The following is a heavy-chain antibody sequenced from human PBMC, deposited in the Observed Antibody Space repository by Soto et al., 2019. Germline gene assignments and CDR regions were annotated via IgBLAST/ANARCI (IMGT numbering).Heavy chain of an antibody. CDR2: INPSGGVT. D-gene: IGHD5-18*01. J-gene: IGHJ4*02. CDR1: GYTFTHYY. Sequence: QVQLVQSGAEVRKPGASVKVSCKASGYTFTHYYIHWVRQAPGQGLEWMGIINPSGGVTTYAQKFRDGFTMTRDTYTSTVYMELSSRRSEDSDVYYCATSVNSAMAFDYWGQGTLVTVSS. V-gene: IGHV1-46*01. CDR3: ATSVNSAMAFDY.